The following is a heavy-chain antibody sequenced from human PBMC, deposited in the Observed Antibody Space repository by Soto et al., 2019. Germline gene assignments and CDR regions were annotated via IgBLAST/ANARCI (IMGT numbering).Heavy chain of an antibody. CDR3: AKGHGYGFDY. D-gene: IGHD5-18*01. V-gene: IGHV3-23*01. J-gene: IGHJ4*02. CDR1: GFTFSSYA. CDR2: ISGSGGST. Sequence: EVQLLESGGGLVQPGGSLRLSCAVAGFTFSSYAMNWVRQAPGKGLEWVSGISGSGGSTYHADSVKGRLTISRDNSKNTLYLQMNGLRGEDTAVYYCAKGHGYGFDYWGQGTLVTVSS.